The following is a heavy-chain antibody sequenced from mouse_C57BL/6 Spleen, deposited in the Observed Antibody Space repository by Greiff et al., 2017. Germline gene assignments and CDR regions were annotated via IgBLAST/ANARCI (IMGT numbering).Heavy chain of an antibody. D-gene: IGHD2-4*01. CDR2: IDPSDSYT. V-gene: IGHV1-69*01. CDR1: GYTFTSYW. J-gene: IGHJ3*01. Sequence: VQLQQPGAELVMPGASVKLSCKASGYTFTSYWLHWVQQRPGQGLEWIGEIDPSDSYTNYNQKFKGKSTLTVDKSSSTAYIQLSSLTSEDSAVYYCACDYPYWGQGTLVTVSA. CDR3: ACDYPY.